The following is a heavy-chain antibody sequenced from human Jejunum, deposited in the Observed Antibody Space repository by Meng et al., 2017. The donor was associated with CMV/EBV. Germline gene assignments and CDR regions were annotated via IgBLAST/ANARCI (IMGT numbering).Heavy chain of an antibody. CDR3: ARDAPPNNYGWFDP. CDR2: IYPNGNT. D-gene: IGHD5-18*01. J-gene: IGHJ5*02. CDR1: GGSISSYY. Sequence: QGRVQESGPGLVKPSETLSLTCTVSGGSISSYYWSWIRQPAGKGLEWIGRIYPNGNTNYNPSLKSRVTMSIDTSKNQFSLKLTSVTAADTAVYYCARDAPPNNYGWFDPWGQGTLVTVSS. V-gene: IGHV4-4*07.